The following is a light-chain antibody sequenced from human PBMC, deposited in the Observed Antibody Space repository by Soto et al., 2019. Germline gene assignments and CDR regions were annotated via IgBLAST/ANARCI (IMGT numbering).Light chain of an antibody. CDR1: RHVYINA. V-gene: IGKV3-20*01. Sequence: VVLTQSPATLSLSPGETATLSCRASRHVYINALAWYQQKPGRTPTLLIYGASTRATDIPDRFSATGSGTDFSLTISRLEPEDFAVYYCQQYSISYTFGQGTKLEIK. CDR3: QQYSISYT. J-gene: IGKJ2*01. CDR2: GAS.